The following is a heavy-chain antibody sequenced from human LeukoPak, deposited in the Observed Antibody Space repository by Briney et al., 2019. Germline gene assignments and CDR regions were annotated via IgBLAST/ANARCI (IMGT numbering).Heavy chain of an antibody. D-gene: IGHD6-19*01. J-gene: IGHJ5*02. CDR2: ISYDGSNK. CDR1: GFTFSSYA. Sequence: PGRSLRLSCAASGFTFSSYAMHWVRPAPGKGLEWVAVISYDGSNKYYADSVKGRFTISRDNSKNTLYLQMNSLRAEDTAVYYCARAIAVAGYNWFDPWGQGTLVTVSS. CDR3: ARAIAVAGYNWFDP. V-gene: IGHV3-30-3*01.